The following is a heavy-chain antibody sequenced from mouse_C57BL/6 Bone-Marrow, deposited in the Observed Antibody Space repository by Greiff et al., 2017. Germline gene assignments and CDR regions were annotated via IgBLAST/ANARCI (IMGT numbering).Heavy chain of an antibody. V-gene: IGHV3-6*01. CDR2: ISYDGSN. CDR3: ARVGDGYYDWVWFAY. CDR1: GYSITSGYY. Sequence: EVQLQQSGPGLVKPSQSLSLTCSVTGYSITSGYYWNWIRQFPGNKLEWMGYISYDGSNNYNPSLKNRISITRDTSKNQFFLKLNSVTTEDTATYSCARVGDGYYDWVWFAYWGQGTLVTVSA. J-gene: IGHJ3*01. D-gene: IGHD2-3*01.